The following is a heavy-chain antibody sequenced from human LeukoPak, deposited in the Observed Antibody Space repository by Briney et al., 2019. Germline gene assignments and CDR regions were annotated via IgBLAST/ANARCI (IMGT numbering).Heavy chain of an antibody. Sequence: GGSLRLSCAASGFTFSSYWMSWVRQAPGKGLEWVANIKQDGSEKYYVDSVKGRFTISRDNAKNSLYLQMNSLRAEDTAVYYCARDRDDFWYYYYMDVWGKGTTVTVS. V-gene: IGHV3-7*01. CDR3: ARDRDDFWYYYYMDV. CDR1: GFTFSSYW. CDR2: IKQDGSEK. D-gene: IGHD3-3*01. J-gene: IGHJ6*03.